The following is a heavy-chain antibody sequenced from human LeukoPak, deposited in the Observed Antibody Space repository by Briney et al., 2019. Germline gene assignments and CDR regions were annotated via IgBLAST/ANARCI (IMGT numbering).Heavy chain of an antibody. CDR1: GGSISSYY. CDR3: ARDPSYDILTGYYQPSWFDP. CDR2: IYYSGST. V-gene: IGHV4-59*01. J-gene: IGHJ5*02. Sequence: SETLSLTCTVSGGSISSYYWSWIRQPPGKGLEWIGYIYYSGSTNYNPSLKSRVTISVDTSKNQFSLKLSSVTAADTAVYYCARDPSYDILTGYYQPSWFDPWGQGTLVTVSS. D-gene: IGHD3-9*01.